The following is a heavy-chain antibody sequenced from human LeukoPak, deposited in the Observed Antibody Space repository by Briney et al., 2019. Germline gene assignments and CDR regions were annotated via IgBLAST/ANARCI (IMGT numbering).Heavy chain of an antibody. CDR1: GYSFTSYG. CDR2: IYPGDSDT. CDR3: ASQRDYYFAY. V-gene: IGHV5-51*01. J-gene: IGHJ4*02. D-gene: IGHD3/OR15-3a*01. Sequence: GESLKISSKGSGYSFTSYGSGWVRQMPGKGLEWMGIIYPGDSDTRYSPSFQGQVTISADKSISTAYLHWSSLKASDTAMYYCASQRDYYFAYWGQGTLVTVSS.